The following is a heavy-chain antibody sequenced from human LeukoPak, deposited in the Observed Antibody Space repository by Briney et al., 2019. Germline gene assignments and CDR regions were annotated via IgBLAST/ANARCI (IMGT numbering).Heavy chain of an antibody. Sequence: GGSLRLSCAASGFTFSSYGMSWVRQAPGKGLEWVSAISGSGGSTYYADSVKGRFTISRDNSKNTLYLQMNSLRAEDTAVYYCAKDRGYYGSGSPGGAKYFQHWGQGTLVTVSS. D-gene: IGHD3-10*01. J-gene: IGHJ1*01. CDR2: ISGSGGST. CDR1: GFTFSSYG. V-gene: IGHV3-23*01. CDR3: AKDRGYYGSGSPGGAKYFQH.